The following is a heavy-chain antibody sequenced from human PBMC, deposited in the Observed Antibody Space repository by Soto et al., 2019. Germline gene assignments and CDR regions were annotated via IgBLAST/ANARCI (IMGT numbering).Heavy chain of an antibody. CDR2: ISSSGSTI. J-gene: IGHJ6*02. D-gene: IGHD6-6*01. CDR1: GFTFSSYE. V-gene: IGHV3-48*03. Sequence: EVQLVESGGGLVQPGGSLRVSCAASGFTFSSYEMNWVCQAPGKGLEWVSYISSSGSTIYYADSVKGRFTTSRDNAKNSLYLQMSSLRAEDTAVYYCAKAVLSGYYYYGMDVWGQGTTVTVSS. CDR3: AKAVLSGYYYYGMDV.